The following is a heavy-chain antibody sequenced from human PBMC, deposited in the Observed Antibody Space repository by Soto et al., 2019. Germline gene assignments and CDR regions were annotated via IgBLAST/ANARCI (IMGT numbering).Heavy chain of an antibody. CDR3: ARGKGSGYFDF. J-gene: IGHJ4*02. CDR1: GGTFSNYA. Sequence: ASVKVSCKASGGTFSNYAISWVRQAPGRGLEWVGGIIPIFGTSDYAQKFQGRVTITADKFTSTAYMDLSSLRSEDTAVYYCARGKGSGYFDFWGQGTLVTVSS. CDR2: IIPIFGTS. D-gene: IGHD3-22*01. V-gene: IGHV1-69*06.